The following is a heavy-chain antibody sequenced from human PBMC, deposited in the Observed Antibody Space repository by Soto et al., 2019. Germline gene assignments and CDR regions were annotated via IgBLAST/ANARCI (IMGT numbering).Heavy chain of an antibody. CDR1: GGSVSSGSYY. Sequence: QVQLQESGPGLVKPSETLSLTCTASGGSVSSGSYYWSWIRQPPGKGLEWIGYIYYSGSTNYNPSLKSRVTISVDTSKNQFSLKLSSVTAADTAVYYCARDWAYYYDSSGKNNWFDPWGQGTLVTVSS. CDR2: IYYSGST. CDR3: ARDWAYYYDSSGKNNWFDP. D-gene: IGHD3-22*01. V-gene: IGHV4-61*01. J-gene: IGHJ5*02.